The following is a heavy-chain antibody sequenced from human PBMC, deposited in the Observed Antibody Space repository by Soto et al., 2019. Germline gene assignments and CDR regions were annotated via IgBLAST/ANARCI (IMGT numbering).Heavy chain of an antibody. J-gene: IGHJ4*02. Sequence: HEHLVQSGAEVKRPGASLKVSCKASGYSFTGYYIHWVRQAPGQGLEWMGWINPDSGATNYAQNFQGRVTLTSDTSISTASMDLTSLTSDDTDVYYCARGDYGTGGYPFPSFDYWGQGTLVIVSS. CDR3: ARGDYGTGGYPFPSFDY. CDR1: GYSFTGYY. D-gene: IGHD2-8*02. CDR2: INPDSGAT. V-gene: IGHV1-2*02.